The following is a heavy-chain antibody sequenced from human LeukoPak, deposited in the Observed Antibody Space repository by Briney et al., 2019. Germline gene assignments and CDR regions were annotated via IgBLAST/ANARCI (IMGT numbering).Heavy chain of an antibody. V-gene: IGHV3-30*04. CDR2: ISYDGSNK. CDR3: ARDIAGAHYYDSSGYQDY. J-gene: IGHJ4*02. Sequence: GRSLRLSCAASGFTFSSYAMHWVRQAPGKGLEWVAVISYDGSNKYHADSVKGRFTISRDNSKNTLYLQMNSLRAEDTAVYYCARDIAGAHYYDSSGYQDYWGQGTLVTVSS. D-gene: IGHD3-22*01. CDR1: GFTFSSYA.